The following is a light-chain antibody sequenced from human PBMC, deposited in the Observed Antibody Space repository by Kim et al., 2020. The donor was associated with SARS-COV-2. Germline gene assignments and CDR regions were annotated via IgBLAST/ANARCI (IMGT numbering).Light chain of an antibody. J-gene: IGLJ2*01. V-gene: IGLV1-40*01. CDR2: GNS. Sequence: VTISGTGSSSNIGAGYDVHWYQQLPGTAPKLLIYGNSNRPSGVPDRFSGSKSGTSASLAITGLQAEDEADYYCQSYDSSLSGRGVFGGGTKLTVL. CDR3: QSYDSSLSGRGV. CDR1: SSNIGAGYD.